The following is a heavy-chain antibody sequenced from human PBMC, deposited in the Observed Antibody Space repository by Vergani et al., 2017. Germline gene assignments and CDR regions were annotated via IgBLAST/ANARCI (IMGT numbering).Heavy chain of an antibody. Sequence: QVQLVESGGGVVQPGRSLRLSCAASGFTFSSYAMHWVRQAPGKGLEWVAVISYDGSNKYYADSVKGRFTTSRDNSKNTRYLQMNSLGAEDTAVYYCARPSRDGYNYFDYWGQGTLVTVSS. J-gene: IGHJ4*02. D-gene: IGHD5-24*01. CDR3: ARPSRDGYNYFDY. V-gene: IGHV3-30-3*01. CDR2: ISYDGSNK. CDR1: GFTFSSYA.